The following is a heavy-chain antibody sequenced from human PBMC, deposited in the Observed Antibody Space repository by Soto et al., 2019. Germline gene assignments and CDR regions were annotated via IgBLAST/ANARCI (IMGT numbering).Heavy chain of an antibody. CDR3: ARQDTGINRFDY. D-gene: IGHD5-18*01. Sequence: ESLKISCKGSGYSFTIYWIGWVRQMPGKGLEVMGIIYSSDSDTRYSPSFQGQDTISDDKSTRTAYLQRSSLTASDTAMYYCARQDTGINRFDYWGQGTLVTVSS. CDR2: IYSSDSDT. J-gene: IGHJ4*02. CDR1: GYSFTIYW. V-gene: IGHV5-51*01.